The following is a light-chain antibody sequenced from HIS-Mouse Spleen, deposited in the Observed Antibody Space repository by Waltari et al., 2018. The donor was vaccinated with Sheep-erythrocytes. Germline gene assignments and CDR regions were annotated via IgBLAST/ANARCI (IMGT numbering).Light chain of an antibody. V-gene: IGLV3-21*02. CDR2: DDS. J-gene: IGLJ1*01. CDR1: NIGSKR. Sequence: SYVLTQPPSVSVAPGQTARITCGGNNIGSKRVHWYQQKPGQAPVLVVYDDSDRPQGIPERFSGSNSGNTATLTISRVEAGDEADYYCQVWDSSSDHPYVFGTGTKVTVL. CDR3: QVWDSSSDHPYV.